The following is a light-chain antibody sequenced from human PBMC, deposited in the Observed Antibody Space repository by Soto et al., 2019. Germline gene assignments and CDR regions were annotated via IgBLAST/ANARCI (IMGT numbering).Light chain of an antibody. Sequence: QSVLTQPASVSGSPGQSITISCTGTSSDVGAYNYVSWYQHHPGKAPKLMIYDVSSRPSGVSNRFSGSKSGNTASLTISGLQAEDEADYYCSSYTSSTTLVFGGGTQLTVL. CDR3: SSYTSSTTLV. CDR1: SSDVGAYNY. CDR2: DVS. J-gene: IGLJ2*01. V-gene: IGLV2-14*03.